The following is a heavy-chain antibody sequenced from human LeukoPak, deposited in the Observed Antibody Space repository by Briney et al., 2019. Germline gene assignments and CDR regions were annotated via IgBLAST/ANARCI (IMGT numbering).Heavy chain of an antibody. Sequence: PGGSLRLSCAASGFTFSSYAMTRVRQAPGKGLEWVSTISGGDISTYYADSVKGRFTVSRDNSKKTLYLHMNSLRAEDTAVYHCAKAPMVRGVIIADYWGQGTLVTVSS. V-gene: IGHV3-23*01. CDR1: GFTFSSYA. J-gene: IGHJ4*02. CDR3: AKAPMVRGVIIADY. CDR2: ISGGDIST. D-gene: IGHD3-10*01.